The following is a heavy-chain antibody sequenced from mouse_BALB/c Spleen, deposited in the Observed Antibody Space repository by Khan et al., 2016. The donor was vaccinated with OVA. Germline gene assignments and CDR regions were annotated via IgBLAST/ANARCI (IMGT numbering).Heavy chain of an antibody. Sequence: EVELVESGGGLVQPGGSRKLSCPASGFTFSDFGMHWVRQAPEKGLEWVAYISSGSNTIYYADSVKGRFTISRDNPENTLFLQMTSLRSEDTAIYYCTRRHNTYAWFAYWGQGTLVTVSA. CDR1: GFTFSDFG. CDR2: ISSGSNTI. CDR3: TRRHNTYAWFAY. V-gene: IGHV5-17*02. D-gene: IGHD1-1*01. J-gene: IGHJ3*01.